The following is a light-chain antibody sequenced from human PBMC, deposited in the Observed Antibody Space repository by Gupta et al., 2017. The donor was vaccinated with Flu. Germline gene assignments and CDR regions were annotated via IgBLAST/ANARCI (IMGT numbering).Light chain of an antibody. CDR1: NSDIGGYNL. V-gene: IGLV2-23*01. Sequence: QSALIQLAVVSASPGQSITISCTGTNSDIGGYNLVSWYQQRPGKVPKLVIYDDYKRPSGLLNRFSGSKSGNTASLTITGLQARDEADYYCSSDEGLSREVFGGGTKLTVL. CDR3: SSDEGLSREV. J-gene: IGLJ3*02. CDR2: DDY.